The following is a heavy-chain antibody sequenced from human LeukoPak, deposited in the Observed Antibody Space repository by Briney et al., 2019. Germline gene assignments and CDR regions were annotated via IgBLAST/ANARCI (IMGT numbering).Heavy chain of an antibody. Sequence: SETLSLTCTVSGGSISSYYWSWIRQPPGKGLEWIGCIYYSGSTNYNPSLKSRVTISVDTSKNQFSLKLSSVTAADTAVYYCARGPNSYYDYVWGSYLYNWFDPWGQGTLVTVSS. V-gene: IGHV4-59*01. CDR2: IYYSGST. CDR1: GGSISSYY. D-gene: IGHD3-16*02. CDR3: ARGPNSYYDYVWGSYLYNWFDP. J-gene: IGHJ5*02.